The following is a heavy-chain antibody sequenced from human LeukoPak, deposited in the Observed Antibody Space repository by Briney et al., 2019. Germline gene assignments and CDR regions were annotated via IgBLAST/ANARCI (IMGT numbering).Heavy chain of an antibody. J-gene: IGHJ5*02. D-gene: IGHD4-23*01. Sequence: GGSLRLSCAASGFTFSSYWMSWVRQAPGKGLEWVANIKQDGSEKYYVDSVKGRFTISRDNAKNSLYLQMNSLRAEDTAVYYCARGVTQGRYGGKGLNWFDPWGQGTLVTVSS. CDR1: GFTFSSYW. CDR3: ARGVTQGRYGGKGLNWFDP. V-gene: IGHV3-7*01. CDR2: IKQDGSEK.